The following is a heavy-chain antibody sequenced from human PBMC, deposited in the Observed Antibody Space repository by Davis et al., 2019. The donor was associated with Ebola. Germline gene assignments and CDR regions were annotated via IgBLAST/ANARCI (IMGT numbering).Heavy chain of an antibody. V-gene: IGHV6-1*01. Sequence: PSETLSLTCAISGDRVSTKSTGWNWIRQSPSRGLEWLGRTYYNSKWYHDYAVSVKSRISINADTSKNQFSLQLNSVTPEDTAVYYCAGPYMQDSNYWGQGTLVTVSS. J-gene: IGHJ4*02. CDR1: GDRVSTKSTG. CDR3: AGPYMQDSNY. D-gene: IGHD3-16*01. CDR2: TYYNSKWYH.